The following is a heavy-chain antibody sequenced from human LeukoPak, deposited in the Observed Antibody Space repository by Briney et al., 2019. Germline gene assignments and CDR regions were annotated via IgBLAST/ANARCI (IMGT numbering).Heavy chain of an antibody. CDR2: IRSDGSDK. CDR3: GKHDSSSDY. J-gene: IGHJ4*02. CDR1: GFIFSTYG. V-gene: IGHV3-30*02. D-gene: IGHD3-22*01. Sequence: GGSLRLSCAASGFIFSTYGMHWVRQAPGKGLEWVAFIRSDGSDKYYVGSVKGRFTISRDNSKNTLYLQMNSLRTEDTAVYYYGKHDSSSDYWGQGTLVTVSS.